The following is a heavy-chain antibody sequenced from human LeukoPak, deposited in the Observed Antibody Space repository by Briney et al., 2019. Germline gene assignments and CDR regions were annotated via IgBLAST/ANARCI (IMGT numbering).Heavy chain of an antibody. CDR1: GYSISSGYY. D-gene: IGHD1-20*01. V-gene: IGHV4-38-2*02. Sequence: NPSETLSLTCTVSGYSISSGYYWGWIRQPPGKGLEWIGSIYHSGSTYYNPSLKSRVTISVDTSKNQFSLKLSSVTAADTAVYYCARVEGYNWNYFDYWGQGTLVTVSS. CDR2: IYHSGST. J-gene: IGHJ4*02. CDR3: ARVEGYNWNYFDY.